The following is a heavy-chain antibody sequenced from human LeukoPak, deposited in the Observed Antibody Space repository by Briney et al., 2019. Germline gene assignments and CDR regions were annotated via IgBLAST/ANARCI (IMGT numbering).Heavy chain of an antibody. D-gene: IGHD6-19*01. Sequence: GGSLRLSCAASVFTFSDYYMSWIRQAPGKGLEWVSYISSRGSTIYYADSVKGRFTISRDNAKNSLYLQMNSLRAEDTAVYYCANIVSSGWMFDDWGQGTLVTVSS. CDR2: ISSRGSTI. CDR3: ANIVSSGWMFDD. J-gene: IGHJ4*02. CDR1: VFTFSDYY. V-gene: IGHV3-11*01.